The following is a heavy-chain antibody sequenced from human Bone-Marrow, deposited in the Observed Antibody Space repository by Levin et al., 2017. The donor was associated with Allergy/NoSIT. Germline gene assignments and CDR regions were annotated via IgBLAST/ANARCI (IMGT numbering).Heavy chain of an antibody. CDR3: ARDYDFWSGYPTPSGP. CDR2: IWYDGSNK. Sequence: GESLKISCAASGFTFSSYGMHWVRQAPGKGLEWVAVIWYDGSNKYYADSVKGRFTISRDNSKNTLYLQMNSLRAEDTAVYYCARDYDFWSGYPTPSGPWGQGTLVTVSS. V-gene: IGHV3-33*01. D-gene: IGHD3-3*01. CDR1: GFTFSSYG. J-gene: IGHJ5*02.